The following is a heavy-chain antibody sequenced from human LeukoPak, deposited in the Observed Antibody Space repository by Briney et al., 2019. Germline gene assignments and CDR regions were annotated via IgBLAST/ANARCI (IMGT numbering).Heavy chain of an antibody. CDR1: GGSISSSSYY. V-gene: IGHV4-39*07. CDR2: IYYSGST. CDR3: AREGPPAEWLLAPNWFDP. D-gene: IGHD3-3*01. Sequence: SETLSLTCTVSGGSISSSSYYWGWIRQPPGKGLEWIGSIYYSGSTYYNPSLKSRVTISVDTSKNQFSLKLSSVTAADTAVYYCAREGPPAEWLLAPNWFDPWGQGTLVTVSS. J-gene: IGHJ5*02.